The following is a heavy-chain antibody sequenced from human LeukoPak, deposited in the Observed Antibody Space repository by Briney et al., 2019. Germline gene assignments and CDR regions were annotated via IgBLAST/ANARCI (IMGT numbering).Heavy chain of an antibody. CDR3: AKAGSSGSFDS. D-gene: IGHD6-13*01. CDR2: ISYDGYNK. Sequence: TGGSLRLSCAASGFTFSNYAMHWVRQAPGKGLEWVSLISYDGYNKSYANSVKGRFTISRDNSKNTLYLQMSSLRTDDTAVYYCAKAGSSGSFDSRGQGTLVTVSS. CDR1: GFTFSNYA. J-gene: IGHJ4*03. V-gene: IGHV3-30*04.